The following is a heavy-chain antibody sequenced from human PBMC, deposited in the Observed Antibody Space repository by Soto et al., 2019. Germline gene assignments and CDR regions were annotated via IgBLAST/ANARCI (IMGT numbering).Heavy chain of an antibody. J-gene: IGHJ6*02. V-gene: IGHV1-46*01. CDR2: INPSGGST. CDR3: ATSVRDYYDFWSGAQYGMDV. Sequence: ASVKVSCKASGYTFTSYYMHWVRQAPGQGLEWMGIINPSGGSTSYAQKFQGRVTMTKDTSTDTAYMELSSLRSEDTAVYYCATSVRDYYDFWSGAQYGMDVWGQGTTVTVSS. D-gene: IGHD3-3*01. CDR1: GYTFTSYY.